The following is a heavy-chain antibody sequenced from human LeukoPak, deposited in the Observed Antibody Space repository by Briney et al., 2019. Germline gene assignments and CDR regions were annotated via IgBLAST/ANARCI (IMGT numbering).Heavy chain of an antibody. CDR2: INHSGST. CDR3: ARGRGDYSNYAPYYYYYYMDV. D-gene: IGHD4-11*01. V-gene: IGHV4-34*01. Sequence: PSETLSLTCTVSGGSISSYYWSWIRQPPGKGLEWIGEINHSGSTNYNPSLKSRVTISVDTSKNQFSLKLSSVTAADTAVYYCARGRGDYSNYAPYYYYYYMDVWGKGTTVIVSS. J-gene: IGHJ6*03. CDR1: GGSISSYY.